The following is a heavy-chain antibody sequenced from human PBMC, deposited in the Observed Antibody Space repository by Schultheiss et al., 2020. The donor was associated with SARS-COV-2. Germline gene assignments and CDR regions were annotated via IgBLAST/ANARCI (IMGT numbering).Heavy chain of an antibody. D-gene: IGHD1-26*01. V-gene: IGHV4-59*12. CDR1: GGSISSYY. CDR2: IYYSGST. Sequence: SETLSLTCTVSGGSISSYYWSWIRQPPGKGLEWIGYIYYSGSTNYNPSLKSRVTISVDTSKNQFSLKLSSVTAADTAVYYCARGVGATPIGAMAGYDAFDIWGQGTMVTV. J-gene: IGHJ3*02. CDR3: ARGVGATPIGAMAGYDAFDI.